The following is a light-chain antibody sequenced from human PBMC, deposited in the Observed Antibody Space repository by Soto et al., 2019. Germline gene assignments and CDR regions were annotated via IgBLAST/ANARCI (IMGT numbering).Light chain of an antibody. J-gene: IGKJ4*01. V-gene: IGKV1-27*01. CDR2: AAS. CDR1: QGIGNY. Sequence: IHMSHAPSSLSASVLYRVTITFLASQGIGNYLAWYQQRPGKVPKLLIYAASTLQSGVPSRFSGSGSGPDFTLTISSLQPEDVATYYCQKYDHAPLTFGGGTKVDIK. CDR3: QKYDHAPLT.